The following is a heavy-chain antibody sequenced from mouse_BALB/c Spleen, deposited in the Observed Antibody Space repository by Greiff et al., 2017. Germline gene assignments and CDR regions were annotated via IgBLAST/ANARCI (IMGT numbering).Heavy chain of an antibody. CDR2: IDPSDSET. CDR3: ARRGDGNYLFDY. J-gene: IGHJ2*01. Sequence: VKLQESGPQLVRPGASVKISCKASGYSFTSYWMHWVKQRPGQGLEWIGMIDPSDSETRLNQKFKDKATLTVDKSSSTAYMQLSSPTSEDSAVYYCARRGDGNYLFDYWGQGTTLTVSS. D-gene: IGHD2-1*01. V-gene: IGHV1S126*01. CDR1: GYSFTSYW.